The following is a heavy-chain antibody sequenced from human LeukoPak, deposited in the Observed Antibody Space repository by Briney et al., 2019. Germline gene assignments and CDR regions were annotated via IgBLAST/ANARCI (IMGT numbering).Heavy chain of an antibody. D-gene: IGHD5-12*01. CDR3: AGDRGMVVATMVELDY. Sequence: SVKVSCKASGGTFSSYAISWVRQAPGQGLEWMGGIIPIFGTANYAQKFQGRVTITTDESTSTAYMELSSLRSEDTAVYYCAGDRGMVVATMVELDYWGQGTLVTVSS. CDR1: GGTFSSYA. CDR2: IIPIFGTA. V-gene: IGHV1-69*05. J-gene: IGHJ4*02.